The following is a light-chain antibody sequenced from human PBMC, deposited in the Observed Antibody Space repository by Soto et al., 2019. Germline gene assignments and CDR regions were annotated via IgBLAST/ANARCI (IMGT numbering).Light chain of an antibody. Sequence: QSVLTQPPSMSGAPGQRVTISCTGSSSNIGAGYDVHWYQHLPGTAPKLLIFGNNNRPSGVPDRFSGSRSGTSASLAITGLQAEDEADYYCQSYDSRLSGWVFGGGTKLTVL. V-gene: IGLV1-40*01. CDR3: QSYDSRLSGWV. CDR1: SSNIGAGYD. J-gene: IGLJ3*02. CDR2: GNN.